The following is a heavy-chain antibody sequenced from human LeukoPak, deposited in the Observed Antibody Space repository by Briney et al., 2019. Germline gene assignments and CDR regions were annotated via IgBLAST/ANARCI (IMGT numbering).Heavy chain of an antibody. V-gene: IGHV4-34*01. Sequence: SETLSLTCAVYGGSFSGYYWSWIRQPPGKGLEWIGEINHSGSTNYNPSLKSRVTISVDTSKNQFSPKLSSVTAADTAVYYRARGLEDYGMDVWGQGTTVTVSS. CDR2: INHSGST. CDR1: GGSFSGYY. CDR3: ARGLEDYGMDV. J-gene: IGHJ6*02.